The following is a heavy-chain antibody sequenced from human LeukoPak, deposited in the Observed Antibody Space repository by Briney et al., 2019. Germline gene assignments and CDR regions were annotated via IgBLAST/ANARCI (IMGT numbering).Heavy chain of an antibody. CDR1: GGSISSHC. D-gene: IGHD3-10*01. V-gene: IGHV4-59*11. J-gene: IGHJ5*02. Sequence: SETLSLTCTVSGGSISSHCWSWIRQPPGKGLEWVGYIYYSGSTNYNPSLKSRVTISVDTSKNQFSLKLSSVTAADTAVYYCARGTPYGSGSSNWFDPWGQGTLVTVSS. CDR3: ARGTPYGSGSSNWFDP. CDR2: IYYSGST.